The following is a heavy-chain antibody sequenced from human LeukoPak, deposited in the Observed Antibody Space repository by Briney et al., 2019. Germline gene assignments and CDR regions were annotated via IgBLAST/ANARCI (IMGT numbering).Heavy chain of an antibody. CDR2: IIPIFGAA. D-gene: IGHD1-14*01. V-gene: IGHV1-69*13. CDR3: ARALDGNHDFDY. J-gene: IGHJ4*02. Sequence: SVKVSCKASGGTFSSYAISWVRQAPGQGLEWMGGIIPIFGAANYAQKFQGRVTITADESTSTAYMELSSLRSDDTAVYYCARALDGNHDFDYWGQGTLVTVSS. CDR1: GGTFSSYA.